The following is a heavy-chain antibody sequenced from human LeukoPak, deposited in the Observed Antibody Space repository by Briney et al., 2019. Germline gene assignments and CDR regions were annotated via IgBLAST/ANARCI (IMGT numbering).Heavy chain of an antibody. CDR2: RFNSDKSGRV. D-gene: IGHD4-17*01. CDR3: ARVPSGDNGGYFDS. J-gene: IGHJ4*02. CDR1: GGSINNYY. Sequence: PSETLSLTCTVSGGSINNYYWNWIRQPPGKGLEWMAIRFNSDKSGRVYYNPSLESRVTISLDTSQNQFSLKLSYVTAADTAVYYCARVPSGDNGGYFDSWGQGTLVTVSS. V-gene: IGHV4-59*04.